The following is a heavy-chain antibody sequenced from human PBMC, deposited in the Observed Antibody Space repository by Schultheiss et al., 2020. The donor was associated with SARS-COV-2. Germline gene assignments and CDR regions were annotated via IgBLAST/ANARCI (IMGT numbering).Heavy chain of an antibody. D-gene: IGHD2-2*01. CDR2: INSDGSST. Sequence: GESLKISCAASGFTFSSYGIHWVRQAPGKGLVWVSRINSDGSSTSYADSVKGRFTISRDNSKNTLYLQMNSLKTEDTAVYYCTTAESYQLLYYYYGMDVWGQGTTVTVSS. V-gene: IGHV3-74*01. J-gene: IGHJ6*02. CDR1: GFTFSSYG. CDR3: TTAESYQLLYYYYGMDV.